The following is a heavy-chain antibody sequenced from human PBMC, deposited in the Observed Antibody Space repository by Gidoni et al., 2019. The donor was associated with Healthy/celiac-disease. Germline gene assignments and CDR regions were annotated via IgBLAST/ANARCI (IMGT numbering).Heavy chain of an antibody. D-gene: IGHD6-19*01. Sequence: EVLLVESGGGLVKPGGSLRLSCAASGSTFSSYSMNWVRQAQWKGLEWVSSISSSSSYIYYADSVKGRFTISRDNAKNSLYLQMNSLRAEDKAVYYCARAEEGSGWYGGFDPWGQGTLVTVSS. CDR1: GSTFSSYS. J-gene: IGHJ5*02. V-gene: IGHV3-21*01. CDR2: ISSSSSYI. CDR3: ARAEEGSGWYGGFDP.